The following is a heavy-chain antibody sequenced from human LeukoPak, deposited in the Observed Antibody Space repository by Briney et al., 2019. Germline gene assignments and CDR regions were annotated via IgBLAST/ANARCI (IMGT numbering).Heavy chain of an antibody. J-gene: IGHJ4*02. CDR2: INPNSGGT. Sequence: GASVKVSCKASGYAVTDYCMHWVRQAPGQGLEWMGWINPNSGGTDSAQKFQGRVTMTRDTSISTAYMELRSLTADDTALYYCARGRNSSGYEGYFDYWGQGTLVTVSS. CDR1: GYAVTDYC. CDR3: ARGRNSSGYEGYFDY. V-gene: IGHV1-2*02. D-gene: IGHD3-22*01.